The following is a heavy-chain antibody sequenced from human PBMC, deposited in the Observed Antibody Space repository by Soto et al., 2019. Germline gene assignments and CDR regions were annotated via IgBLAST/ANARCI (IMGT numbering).Heavy chain of an antibody. CDR3: ARSRATRQPFDY. Sequence: SETLSLTCNVSGGSISTYYWSWIRQPPGKALEWIGYIYYTGSPTYNPSLKSRVTISEDSSKRTVSLKLMSVTAEDTADYYCARSRATRQPFDYWGQGTLVTVSS. CDR2: IYYTGSP. CDR1: GGSISTYY. J-gene: IGHJ4*02. D-gene: IGHD1-26*01. V-gene: IGHV4-59*01.